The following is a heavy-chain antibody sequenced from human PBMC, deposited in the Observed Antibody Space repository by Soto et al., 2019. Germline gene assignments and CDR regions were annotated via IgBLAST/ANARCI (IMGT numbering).Heavy chain of an antibody. CDR3: SRPSYYYDSSGFEPGAFDI. D-gene: IGHD3-22*01. Sequence: GGSLRLSCAASGFTFSFYGMNWVRQAPGKGLEWVGFIRSKNYGRTTEYAASVQGRFTISRDDSKGIAYLEMNSLTTDDTAVYYCSRPSYYYDSSGFEPGAFDIWGQGTMVTVSS. CDR1: GFTFSFYG. CDR2: IRSKNYGRTT. J-gene: IGHJ3*02. V-gene: IGHV3-49*04.